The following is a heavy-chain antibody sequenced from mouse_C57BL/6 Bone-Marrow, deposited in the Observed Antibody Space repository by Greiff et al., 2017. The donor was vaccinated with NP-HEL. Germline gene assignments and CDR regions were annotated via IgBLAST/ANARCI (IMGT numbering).Heavy chain of an antibody. D-gene: IGHD5-1-1*01. CDR3: CIPYFDY. CDR1: GYSITSGYY. Sequence: DVKLQESGPGLVKPSQSLSLTCSVTGYSITSGYYWNWIRQFPGNKLEWMGYISYDGSNNYNPSLKNRISITRDTSKNQFFLKLNSVTTEDTATYYCCIPYFDYWGQGTTLTVSS. V-gene: IGHV3-6*01. J-gene: IGHJ2*01. CDR2: ISYDGSN.